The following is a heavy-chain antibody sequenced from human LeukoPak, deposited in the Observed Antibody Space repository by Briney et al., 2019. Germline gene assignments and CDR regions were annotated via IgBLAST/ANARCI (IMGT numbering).Heavy chain of an antibody. CDR1: GFTFSSYA. J-gene: IGHJ4*02. V-gene: IGHV3-23*01. D-gene: IGHD3-3*01. CDR3: AKVSDYDFWSGTGTFDY. CDR2: ISGSGGST. Sequence: PGGSLRLSCAASGFTFSSYAMSWVRQAPGKGLEWVSAISGSGGSTYYADSVKGRFTISRDNSKNTLYLQMNSLRAEDTAVYYCAKVSDYDFWSGTGTFDYWGQGTLVTVSS.